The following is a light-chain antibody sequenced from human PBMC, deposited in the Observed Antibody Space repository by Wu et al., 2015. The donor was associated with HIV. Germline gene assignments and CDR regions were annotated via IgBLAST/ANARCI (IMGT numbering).Light chain of an antibody. V-gene: IGKV3-20*01. Sequence: DIVLTQSPGTLSLSPGERATLSCRASQSVTTGNLAWYQQRPGQSPRLLIYGASSRATGIPDRFSGSGSGTDFTLTISTLKSEDFAVYYCQHYGSSQWTFGQGTRVEI. CDR2: GAS. CDR3: QHYGSSQWT. CDR1: QSVTTGN. J-gene: IGKJ1*01.